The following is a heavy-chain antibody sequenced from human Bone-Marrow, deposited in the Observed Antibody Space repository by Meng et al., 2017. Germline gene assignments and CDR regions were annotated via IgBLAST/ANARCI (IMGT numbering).Heavy chain of an antibody. CDR3: ARDYSGYSYGYGYYYGMDV. Sequence: SETLSLTCTVSADSINSYYWSWIRQPPGKGLEWIGYIYYSGSTNYNPSLKSRVTMSIDTSKKQFSLNLSSVTAADTAVYYCARDYSGYSYGYGYYYGMDVWGQGTTVTVSS. V-gene: IGHV4-59*01. CDR2: IYYSGST. CDR1: ADSINSYY. D-gene: IGHD5-18*01. J-gene: IGHJ6*02.